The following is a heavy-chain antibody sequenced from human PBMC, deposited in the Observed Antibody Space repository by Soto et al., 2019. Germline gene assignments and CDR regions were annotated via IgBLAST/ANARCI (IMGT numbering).Heavy chain of an antibody. J-gene: IGHJ5*02. CDR3: ARDRYYDSSGYSARWFDP. V-gene: IGHV3-48*02. D-gene: IGHD3-22*01. CDR2: ISSSSSTI. Sequence: GGSLRLSCAASGFTFSSYSMNWVRQAPGKGLEWVSYISSSSSTIYYADSVKGRFTISRDNAKNSLYLQMNSLRDEDTAVYYCARDRYYDSSGYSARWFDPWGQGTLVTVS. CDR1: GFTFSSYS.